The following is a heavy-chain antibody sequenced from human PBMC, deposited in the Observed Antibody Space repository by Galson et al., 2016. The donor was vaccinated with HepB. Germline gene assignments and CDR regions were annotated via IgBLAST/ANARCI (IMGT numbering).Heavy chain of an antibody. Sequence: SLRLSCAGSGFIFDDYAMHWVRQAPGKGLEWVSLISWDGGNTHYVDSVKGRFTISRDNSKNSLYLQMNSLRREDTALYYCAKGIGYTYGVFDYWGQGTLVSVSS. CDR1: GFIFDDYA. CDR3: AKGIGYTYGVFDY. CDR2: ISWDGGNT. J-gene: IGHJ4*02. D-gene: IGHD5-18*01. V-gene: IGHV3-43D*04.